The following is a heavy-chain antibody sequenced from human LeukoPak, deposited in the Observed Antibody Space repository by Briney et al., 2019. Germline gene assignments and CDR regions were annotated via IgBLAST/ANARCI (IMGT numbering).Heavy chain of an antibody. V-gene: IGHV3-49*04. Sequence: GRSLRLSCTVSGFTFGDYAMSWVRQAPGKGPEWVGFIKSKAYGATTDYAASVKGRFTISREDSKSIAYLQMNSLKSEDTAVYYCSRHIVGARTFFDYWGQGALVTVSS. J-gene: IGHJ4*02. CDR1: GFTFGDYA. CDR3: SRHIVGARTFFDY. CDR2: IKSKAYGATT. D-gene: IGHD1-26*01.